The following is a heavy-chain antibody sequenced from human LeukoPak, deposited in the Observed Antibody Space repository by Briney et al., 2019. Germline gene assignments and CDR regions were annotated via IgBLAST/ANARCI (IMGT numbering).Heavy chain of an antibody. V-gene: IGHV1-18*01. CDR2: ISAYNGNT. D-gene: IGHD4-17*01. J-gene: IGHJ6*02. Sequence: ASVKVSCKASGYSFTSNGVSWVRQAPGQGLEWMGWISAYNGNTNYAQKLQGRVTMTTDTSTSTAYMELRSLRSDDTAVYYCARLGGDYLGAYYYYGMDVWGQGTTVTVSS. CDR3: ARLGGDYLGAYYYYGMDV. CDR1: GYSFTSNG.